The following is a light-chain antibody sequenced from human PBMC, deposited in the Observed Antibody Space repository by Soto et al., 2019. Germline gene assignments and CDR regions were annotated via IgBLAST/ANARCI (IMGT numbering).Light chain of an antibody. J-gene: IGKJ1*01. V-gene: IGKV1-12*01. CDR2: AAS. CDR1: QGISSY. Sequence: DIHMTHAPSSLSVSLVDRVTITCRAGQGISSYLAWYQQKPGEAPKLLIYAASSLQSGVPSRFSGSGSGADFTLTISSLQPEDSATYYCQQAHSFPTFGQGTK. CDR3: QQAHSFPT.